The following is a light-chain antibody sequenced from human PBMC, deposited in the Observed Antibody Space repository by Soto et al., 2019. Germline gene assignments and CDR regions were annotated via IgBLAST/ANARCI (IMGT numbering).Light chain of an antibody. J-gene: IGKJ2*01. Sequence: EIVLTQSPGTLSLSPGDGAALSCRTSQSISSSYLAWYQQKPGQAPRLLIYAASSRATGIPDRFSGSGSGTDFTLTISRLEPEDFAVYYCQLYGGSRMFSFGQGTKLEIK. CDR2: AAS. CDR3: QLYGGSRMFS. V-gene: IGKV3-20*01. CDR1: QSISSSY.